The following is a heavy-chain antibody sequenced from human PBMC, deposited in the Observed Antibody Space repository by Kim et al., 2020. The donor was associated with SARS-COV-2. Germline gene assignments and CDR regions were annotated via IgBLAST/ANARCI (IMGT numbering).Heavy chain of an antibody. CDR1: GVSFSGYY. CDR2: INHSGST. J-gene: IGHJ4*02. V-gene: IGHV4-34*01. Sequence: SETLSLTCAVYGVSFSGYYWSWIRQPPGKGLEWIGEINHSGSTNYNPSLKSRVTISVDTSKNQFSLKLSSVTAADTAEYYCARGLKGGSYYEDSIYYCDYWGQGTLVTVSS. D-gene: IGHD1-26*01. CDR3: ARGLKGGSYYEDSIYYCDY.